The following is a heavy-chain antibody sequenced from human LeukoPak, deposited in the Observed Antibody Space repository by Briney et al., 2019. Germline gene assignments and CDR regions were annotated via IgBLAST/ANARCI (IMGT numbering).Heavy chain of an antibody. J-gene: IGHJ5*02. CDR1: GFTFSSYA. Sequence: PGGSLRLSCAASGFTFSSYAMHWVRQAPGKGLEWVAVISYDGSNKYYAGSVKGRFTISRDNSKNTLYLQMNSLRAEDTAVYYCARVPYDFWSGYYSPWFDPWGQGTLVTVSS. V-gene: IGHV3-30-3*01. D-gene: IGHD3-3*01. CDR2: ISYDGSNK. CDR3: ARVPYDFWSGYYSPWFDP.